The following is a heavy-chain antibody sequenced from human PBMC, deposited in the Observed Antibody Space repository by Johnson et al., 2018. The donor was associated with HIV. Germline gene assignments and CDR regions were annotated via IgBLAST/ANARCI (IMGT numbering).Heavy chain of an antibody. CDR1: GFTFDDYG. Sequence: VQLVASGGGVVRPGGSLRLSCAASGFTFDDYGMSWVRQGPGKRLEWVSGIKWSGGSIGYADSVKGRFTISRDNYKNTLYLQMNSLRGEDTAVYYCAKVHSSSSNGFDIWGQGTMVTVSS. CDR2: IKWSGGSI. J-gene: IGHJ3*02. V-gene: IGHV3-20*04. D-gene: IGHD6-6*01. CDR3: AKVHSSSSNGFDI.